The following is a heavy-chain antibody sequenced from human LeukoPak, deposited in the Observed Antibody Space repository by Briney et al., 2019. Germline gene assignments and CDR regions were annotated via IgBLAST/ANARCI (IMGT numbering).Heavy chain of an antibody. CDR3: ATYARFGESWFDP. V-gene: IGHV4-59*08. Sequence: PSETLSLTCTVSGGSISSYYWSWIRQPPGKGLEWIGYIYYSGSTNYNPSLKSRVTISVDTSKNQFSLKLSSVTAADTAVYYCATYARFGESWFDPWGQGTLVTVSS. D-gene: IGHD3-10*01. CDR1: GGSISSYY. J-gene: IGHJ5*02. CDR2: IYYSGST.